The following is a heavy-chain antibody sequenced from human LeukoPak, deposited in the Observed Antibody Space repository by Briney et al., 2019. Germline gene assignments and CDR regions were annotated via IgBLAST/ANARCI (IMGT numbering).Heavy chain of an antibody. V-gene: IGHV4-59*01. D-gene: IGHD3-22*01. CDR2: IYYSGST. J-gene: IGHJ6*02. CDR3: ARDRAVRNYDSSGYYLEYYGMDV. Sequence: SETLSLTCTVSGGSISSYYWSWIRQPPGKGLEWIGYIYYSGSTNYNPSLKSRVTISVDTSKNQFSLKLSSVTAADTAVYYRARDRAVRNYDSSGYYLEYYGMDVWGQGTTVTVSS. CDR1: GGSISSYY.